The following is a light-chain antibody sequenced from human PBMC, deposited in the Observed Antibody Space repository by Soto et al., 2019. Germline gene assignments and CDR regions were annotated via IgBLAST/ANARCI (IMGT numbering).Light chain of an antibody. CDR2: GAS. J-gene: IGKJ5*01. CDR3: QQYGSSPPIT. CDR1: QRISNNY. V-gene: IGKV3-20*01. Sequence: EIVLTQSPGTLSLSPGERATLSCRASQRISNNYLAWYQQRPGQAPRLLIYGASSRANGIPERFSGSASGADFALTVSSLEPEDVSVYYCQQYGSSPPITFGQGTRLEIK.